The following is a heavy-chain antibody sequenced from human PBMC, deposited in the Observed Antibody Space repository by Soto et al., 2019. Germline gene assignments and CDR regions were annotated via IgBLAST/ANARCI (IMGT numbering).Heavy chain of an antibody. CDR1: GYTFTGYY. CDR2: INPNSGGT. J-gene: IGHJ3*02. CDR3: ARETAYYDYIWGSYRSLVDAFDI. V-gene: IGHV1-2*04. Sequence: QVQLVQSGAEVKKPGASVKVSCKASGYTFTGYYMHWVRQAPGQGLEWMGWINPNSGGTNYAQKFQGCVTMTRDTSISTAYMELSRLRSDDTAVYYCARETAYYDYIWGSYRSLVDAFDIWGQGTMVTVSS. D-gene: IGHD3-16*02.